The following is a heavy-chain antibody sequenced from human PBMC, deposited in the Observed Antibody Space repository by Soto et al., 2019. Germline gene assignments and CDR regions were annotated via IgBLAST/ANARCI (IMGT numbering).Heavy chain of an antibody. V-gene: IGHV3-23*01. CDR3: AKEEGTGTTLYYYYYGMDV. CDR2: ISGSGGST. Sequence: GGSLRLSCAGSGFTFSSYARSWVRQAPGKGLEWVSAISGSGGSTYYADSVKSRFTISRDNSKNTLYLQMNSLRAEDTAVYYCAKEEGTGTTLYYYYYGMDVWGQGTTVTVSS. D-gene: IGHD1-7*01. J-gene: IGHJ6*02. CDR1: GFTFSSYA.